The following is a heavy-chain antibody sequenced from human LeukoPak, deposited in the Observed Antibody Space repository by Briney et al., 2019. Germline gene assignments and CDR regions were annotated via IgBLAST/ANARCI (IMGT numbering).Heavy chain of an antibody. J-gene: IGHJ5*02. V-gene: IGHV4-38-2*02. CDR2: IYHNGST. CDR3: VTATYNFFDP. Sequence: PSETLSLTCSVSGYSIRSGNCWGWIRQPPGQGLEWIGNIYHNGSTFYNPSPKSRVTISVDTSKNQFSLKLSSVTAADTAVYFCVTATYNFFDPWGQGSLVTVSS. CDR1: GYSIRSGNC.